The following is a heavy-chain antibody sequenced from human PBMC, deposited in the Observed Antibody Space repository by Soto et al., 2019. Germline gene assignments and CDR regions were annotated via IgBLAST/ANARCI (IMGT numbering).Heavy chain of an antibody. V-gene: IGHV5-51*01. J-gene: IGHJ2*01. Sequence: EVQLVQSGAEVKKPGESLKISCKGSGYSFTSYWIGWVRQMPGKGPEWMGIINPGDSDTRYSPSFQGQVTISADKSISTAYLQWSSSLKASDTAMYYCARHPFLTGTYRGFFDLWGRGTLVTVSS. CDR3: ARHPFLTGTYRGFFDL. CDR1: GYSFTSYW. D-gene: IGHD1-7*01. CDR2: INPGDSDT.